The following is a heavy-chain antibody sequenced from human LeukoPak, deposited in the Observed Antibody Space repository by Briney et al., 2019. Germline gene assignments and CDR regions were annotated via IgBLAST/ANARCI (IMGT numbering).Heavy chain of an antibody. V-gene: IGHV3-7*03. J-gene: IGHJ4*02. CDR1: GFPFSSYW. Sequence: GGSLRLSCVASGFPFSSYWMTWVRQAPGKGLEWVANIKQDGSKKSYVDSVKGRFTISRDNAKNSLYLQMNSLRAEDTAVYYCATGDYGVHGDYWGQGILVTVSS. CDR2: IKQDGSKK. D-gene: IGHD4/OR15-4a*01. CDR3: ATGDYGVHGDY.